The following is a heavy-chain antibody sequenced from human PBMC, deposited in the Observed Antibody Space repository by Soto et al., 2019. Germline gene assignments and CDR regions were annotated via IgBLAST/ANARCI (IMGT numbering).Heavy chain of an antibody. D-gene: IGHD2-21*02. CDR2: IYWNDDK. J-gene: IGHJ6*02. CDR1: GFSLSTSGVG. V-gene: IGHV2-5*01. CDR3: AHHCPRLKDV. Sequence: SGPTLVNPTQTLTLTCTFSGFSLSTSGVGVGWIRQPPGKALEWLALIYWNDDKRYSPSLKSRPTITKETTKNQVVLTMTNMDPLDTATYYCAHHCPRLKDVWGQGTTVTVSS.